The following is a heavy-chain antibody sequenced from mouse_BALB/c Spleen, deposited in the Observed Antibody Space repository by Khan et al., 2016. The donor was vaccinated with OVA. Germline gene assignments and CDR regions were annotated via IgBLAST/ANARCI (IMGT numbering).Heavy chain of an antibody. V-gene: IGHV1-42*01. Sequence: VQLQQSGPELVKPGASVKISCKASGYSFTGYYMHWVKQSPENSLEWIGEINPSTGGTNYNQKFKGKATLTVDKSSSTAYMKLKRLTSEECAVYYCTRRSFDYFDYWGQGTTRTVSS. CDR3: TRRSFDYFDY. CDR1: GYSFTGYY. CDR2: INPSTGGT. J-gene: IGHJ2*01.